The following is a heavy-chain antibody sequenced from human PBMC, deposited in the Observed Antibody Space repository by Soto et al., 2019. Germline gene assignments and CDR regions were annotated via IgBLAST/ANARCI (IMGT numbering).Heavy chain of an antibody. CDR2: IRDRTNGYAT. CDR3: TRVDAPGDRAFDI. Sequence: EVQLVESGGGLVQPGGSLRLSCAASGFSISGSGIHWVRQASGKGLEWVARIRDRTNGYATGYAASVQGRFSISRDDSTTTAFLNTNSLNTENTAVDYCTRVDAPGDRAFDIWGQGTMVTVSS. CDR1: GFSISGSG. J-gene: IGHJ3*02. V-gene: IGHV3-73*01.